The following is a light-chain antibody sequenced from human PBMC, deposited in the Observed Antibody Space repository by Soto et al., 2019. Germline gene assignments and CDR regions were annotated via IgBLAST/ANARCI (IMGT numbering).Light chain of an antibody. CDR1: QIVSSN. CDR2: DAS. J-gene: IGKJ5*01. Sequence: ATLSWFQKDGRTPSWEASQIVSSNLAWYQQKPGQAPRLLIYDASSRPTDTPARISGSSAGTDFTLTSSSLEPEVFALYSCQQRSNWPIAFGQGTRLEIK. CDR3: QQRSNWPIA. V-gene: IGKV3D-11*02.